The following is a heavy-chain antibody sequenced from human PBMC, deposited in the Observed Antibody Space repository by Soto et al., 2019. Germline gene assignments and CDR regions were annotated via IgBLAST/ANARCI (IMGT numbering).Heavy chain of an antibody. Sequence: GGSLRLSCSASGFTFSNYDINWVRQSPGKGLEWVSFIGLAGATDYADSVKGRFSISRDNARNSLFLQMDSLRADDTAVYYCTSHPGGDSRFGFWGQGTLVTVSS. CDR2: IGLAGAT. CDR1: GFTFSNYD. J-gene: IGHJ4*02. CDR3: TSHPGGDSRFGF. D-gene: IGHD2-21*02. V-gene: IGHV3-48*01.